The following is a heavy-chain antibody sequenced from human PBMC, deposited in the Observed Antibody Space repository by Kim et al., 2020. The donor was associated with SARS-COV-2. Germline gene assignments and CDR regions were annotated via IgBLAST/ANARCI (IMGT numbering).Heavy chain of an antibody. CDR3: ARGQQKLVRRNYYYYMDV. Sequence: GGSLRLSCAASGFTFSSYDMHWVRQATGKGLEWVSAIGTAGDTYYQGSVKGRFTISRENAKNSLYLQMNTLRAGDTAVYYCARGQQKLVRRNYYYYMDVWGNGTTVTASS. D-gene: IGHD6-13*01. CDR2: IGTAGDT. V-gene: IGHV3-13*01. J-gene: IGHJ6*03. CDR1: GFTFSSYD.